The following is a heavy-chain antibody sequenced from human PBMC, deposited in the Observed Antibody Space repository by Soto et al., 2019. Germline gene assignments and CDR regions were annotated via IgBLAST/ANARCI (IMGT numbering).Heavy chain of an antibody. V-gene: IGHV3-23*01. CDR2: VLPTGGAT. CDR1: GFTFNNYA. J-gene: IGHJ3*02. CDR3: AKKGKYYDAFDT. Sequence: GGSLRLSCAASGFTFNNYAMTWVRQAPGKGPEWVSTVLPTGGATFYADSVRGRFIISRDNSKDTLYLQMNSLGAEDTAVYYCAKKGKYYDAFDTCRQ. D-gene: IGHD3-10*01.